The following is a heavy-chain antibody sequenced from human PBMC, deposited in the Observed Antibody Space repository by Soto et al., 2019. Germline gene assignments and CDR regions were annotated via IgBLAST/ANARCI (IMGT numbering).Heavy chain of an antibody. Sequence: SLRLSCAASGFTFSSYSMNWVRQAPGKGLEWVSYISSSSSTIYYADSVKGRFTISRDNAKNSLYLQMNSLRAEDTAVYYCARDRGTISYDAFDIWGQGTMVTVSS. D-gene: IGHD3-9*01. CDR1: GFTFSSYS. CDR3: ARDRGTISYDAFDI. CDR2: ISSSSSTI. J-gene: IGHJ3*02. V-gene: IGHV3-48*01.